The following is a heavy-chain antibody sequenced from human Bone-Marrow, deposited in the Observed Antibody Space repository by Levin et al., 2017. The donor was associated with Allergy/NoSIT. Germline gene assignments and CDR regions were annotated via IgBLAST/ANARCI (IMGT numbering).Heavy chain of an antibody. CDR2: ISYDGASE. J-gene: IGHJ4*02. V-gene: IGHV3-30-3*01. CDR3: ARDGPTRYTYGYGIFDY. D-gene: IGHD5-18*01. Sequence: GGSLRLSCAASDFTFSSFAMHWVRQAPGKGLEWLAVISYDGASENYADSVKGRFTISRDNSKSTLSLQMSSLRAEDTAVYFCARDGPTRYTYGYGIFDYWGQGTPVTVSS. CDR1: DFTFSSFA.